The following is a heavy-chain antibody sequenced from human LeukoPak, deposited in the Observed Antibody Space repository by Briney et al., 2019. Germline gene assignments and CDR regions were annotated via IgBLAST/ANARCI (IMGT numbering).Heavy chain of an antibody. Sequence: GGSLRLSCAASGFTFSSYAMSWVRQAPGKGLEWVSAISGSGGSTYYADSVKGRFTISRDNSKNTLYLQMNSLRAEDMALYYCAKGTSFVVGASTDAFDIWGQGTMVTVSS. D-gene: IGHD1-26*01. CDR3: AKGTSFVVGASTDAFDI. V-gene: IGHV3-23*01. J-gene: IGHJ3*02. CDR1: GFTFSSYA. CDR2: ISGSGGST.